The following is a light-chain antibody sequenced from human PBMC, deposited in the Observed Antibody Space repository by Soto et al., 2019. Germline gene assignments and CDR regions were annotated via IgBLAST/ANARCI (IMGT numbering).Light chain of an antibody. CDR3: QQLNSFPIT. V-gene: IGKV1-9*01. Sequence: DIQLTQSPSFLSASVGDRVTITCRASQGISSYLAWYQQKPGKAPKLLIYAASTLQSGVPSRFSGSGSGTEFTVTISSRQPEDFATYYCQQLNSFPITFGQGTRLEIK. CDR2: AAS. J-gene: IGKJ5*01. CDR1: QGISSY.